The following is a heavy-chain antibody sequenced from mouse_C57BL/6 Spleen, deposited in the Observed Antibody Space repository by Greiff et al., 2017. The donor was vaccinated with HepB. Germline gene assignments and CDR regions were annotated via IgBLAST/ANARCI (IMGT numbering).Heavy chain of an antibody. V-gene: IGHV14-1*01. J-gene: IGHJ4*01. CDR3: TVTTVVALAMDY. CDR2: IDPEDGET. CDR1: GFNIKDYY. D-gene: IGHD1-1*01. Sequence: EVQLQQSGAELVRPGASVKLSCTASGFNIKDYYMHWVKQRPEQGLEWIGRIDPEDGETEYAPKFQGKATMTADTSSNTAYLQLSSLTSEDTAVYYCTVTTVVALAMDYWGQGTSVTVSS.